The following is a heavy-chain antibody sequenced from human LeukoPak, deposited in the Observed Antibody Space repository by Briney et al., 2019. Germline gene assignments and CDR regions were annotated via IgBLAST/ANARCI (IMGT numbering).Heavy chain of an antibody. Sequence: SESLSLTCTVSGGSISSYYWSWIRQPPGKGLEWIGYIYYSGSTNYNPSLKSRVTISVDTSKNQFSLKLSSVTAADTAVYYCARESNRVWAPGAFDIWGQGTMVTVSS. D-gene: IGHD3-16*01. CDR3: ARESNRVWAPGAFDI. CDR2: IYYSGST. V-gene: IGHV4-59*01. J-gene: IGHJ3*02. CDR1: GGSISSYY.